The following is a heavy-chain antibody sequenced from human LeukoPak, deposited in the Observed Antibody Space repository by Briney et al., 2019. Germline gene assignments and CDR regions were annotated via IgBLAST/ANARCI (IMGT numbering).Heavy chain of an antibody. CDR2: KYYSGST. CDR3: ARDRALGSGKYYFDY. J-gene: IGHJ4*02. Sequence: SETLSLTCTVSGGSISSSRYYGGWIRQPPGKGLEWIGSKYYSGSTYYNPSLKNRVTVSVDTSQNQFSLKLSSVTAADTAVYYCARDRALGSGKYYFDYWGQGTLVTVSA. V-gene: IGHV4-39*07. CDR1: GGSISSSRYY. D-gene: IGHD3-16*01.